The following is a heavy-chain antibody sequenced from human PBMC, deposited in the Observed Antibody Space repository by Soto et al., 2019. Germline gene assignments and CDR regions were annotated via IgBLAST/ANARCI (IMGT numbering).Heavy chain of an antibody. D-gene: IGHD3-16*02. J-gene: IGHJ4*02. Sequence: EVQLVESGGGLVQPRGSLRLSCAASGFTFSSYEMNWVRQAPGKGLEWVSYISSGGSTIYYADSVRGRFTISRDNAKNSLYLQMNSLRAEDTAVYYCARDDSGYPSYFHYWGQGTLVTVSS. CDR3: ARDDSGYPSYFHY. CDR1: GFTFSSYE. V-gene: IGHV3-48*03. CDR2: ISSGGSTI.